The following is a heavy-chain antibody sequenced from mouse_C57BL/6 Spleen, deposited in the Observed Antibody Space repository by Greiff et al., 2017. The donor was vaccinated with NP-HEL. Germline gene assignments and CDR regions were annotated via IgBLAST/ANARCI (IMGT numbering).Heavy chain of an antibody. J-gene: IGHJ1*03. CDR2: FHPNSGST. V-gene: IGHV1-64*01. Sequence: QVQLQQPGAELVKPGASVKLSCKASGYTLTSYWMPWVKQRPGQGLEWIGMFHPNSGSTNYNEKFKSKATLTVDKSSSTAYMQLSSLTSEDSAVYYCARRIYYDYDGGYFDVWGTGTTVTVSS. CDR1: GYTLTSYW. D-gene: IGHD2-4*01. CDR3: ARRIYYDYDGGYFDV.